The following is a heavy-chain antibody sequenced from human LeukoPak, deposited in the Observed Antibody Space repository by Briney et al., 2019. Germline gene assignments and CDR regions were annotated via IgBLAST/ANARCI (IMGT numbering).Heavy chain of an antibody. D-gene: IGHD4-4*01. CDR3: ARDRNYRSPHWFDP. J-gene: IGHJ5*02. CDR1: GFTFSDYY. CDR2: ISSSGSTI. V-gene: IGHV3-11*01. Sequence: GGSLRLSCAASGFTFSDYYMSWIRQAPGKGLEWVSYISSSGSTIYYADSVKGRFTISRDNAKNSLYLQMNSLRAEDTAVYYCARDRNYRSPHWFDPWGQGNLVNGSS.